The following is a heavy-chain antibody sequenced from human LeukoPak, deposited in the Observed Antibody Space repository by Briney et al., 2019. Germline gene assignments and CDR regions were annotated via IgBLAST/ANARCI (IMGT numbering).Heavy chain of an antibody. CDR3: AKGTSTYSSGSFDY. J-gene: IGHJ4*02. Sequence: PGVSLRLSCSASGFTFSTYGMSWVRQAPGKGLEWVISISGSGSTTFYAGAVKGRFTISRVNSNNMLYLQMTSLRAEDTAVYYCAKGTSTYSSGSFDYWGRGTLVTVSS. CDR2: ISGSGSTT. D-gene: IGHD6-19*01. CDR1: GFTFSTYG. V-gene: IGHV3-23*01.